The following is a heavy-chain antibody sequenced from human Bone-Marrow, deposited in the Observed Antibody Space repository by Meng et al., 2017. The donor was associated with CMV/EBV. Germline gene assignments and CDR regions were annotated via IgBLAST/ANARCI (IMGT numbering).Heavy chain of an antibody. V-gene: IGHV3-73*01. J-gene: IGHJ6*02. CDR1: GFTFSGSD. Sequence: GGSLRRSCAASGFTFSGSDMHWVRQASGKGLEWVGRIRSKDNNYATAYAASVKGRFTISRDDSKNTAYLQMNSLKTDDTAVYYCTRRAGGGARYYYYGMDVWGQGTTVTVSS. CDR2: IRSKDNNYAT. CDR3: TRRAGGGARYYYYGMDV. D-gene: IGHD4-23*01.